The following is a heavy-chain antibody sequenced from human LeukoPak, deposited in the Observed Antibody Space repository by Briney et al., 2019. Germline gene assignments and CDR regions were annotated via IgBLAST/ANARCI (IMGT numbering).Heavy chain of an antibody. D-gene: IGHD5-18*01. J-gene: IGHJ4*02. Sequence: ASVKVSCKASGYTFTSYAMHWVRQAPGQRLEWMGWINAGNGNTKYSQKFQGRVTMTEDTSTDTAYMELSSLRSEDTAVYYCATDLRYSYGTFDYWGQGTLVTVSS. V-gene: IGHV1-3*01. CDR1: GYTFTSYA. CDR2: INAGNGNT. CDR3: ATDLRYSYGTFDY.